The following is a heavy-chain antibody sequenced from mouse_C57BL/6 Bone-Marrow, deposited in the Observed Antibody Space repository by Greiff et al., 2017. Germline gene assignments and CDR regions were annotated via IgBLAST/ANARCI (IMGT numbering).Heavy chain of an antibody. J-gene: IGHJ1*03. Sequence: QVQLKQSGAELVRPGASVTLSCKASGYTFTDYEMHWVKQTPVHGLEWIGAIDPETGGTAYNQKFKGKAILTADKSSSTAYMELRSLTSEDSAVYYCTRPGVDWYFDVWGTGTTVTVSS. D-gene: IGHD1-1*01. CDR1: GYTFTDYE. CDR2: IDPETGGT. CDR3: TRPGVDWYFDV. V-gene: IGHV1-15*01.